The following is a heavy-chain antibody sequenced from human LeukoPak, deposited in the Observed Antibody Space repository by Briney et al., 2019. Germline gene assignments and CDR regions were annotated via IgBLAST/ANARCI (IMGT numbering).Heavy chain of an antibody. V-gene: IGHV3-30*03. CDR3: ARDSSSWYNLDY. CDR1: GFTFSNYG. D-gene: IGHD6-13*01. J-gene: IGHJ4*02. CDR2: ISYDGSNK. Sequence: GRSLRLSCAASGFTFSNYGMHWVRQAPGKGLEWVAVISYDGSNKYYADSVKGRFTISRDNSKNTLYLQMNSLRAEDTAVYYCARDSSSWYNLDYWGQGTLVTVSS.